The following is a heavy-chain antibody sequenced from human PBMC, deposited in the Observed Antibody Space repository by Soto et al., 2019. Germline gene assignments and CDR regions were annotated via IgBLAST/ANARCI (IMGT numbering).Heavy chain of an antibody. V-gene: IGHV1-8*01. D-gene: IGHD4-4*01. CDR2: MNPKSANT. CDR3: ARSPSWETTVTPYYFDY. CDR1: RYTFISYD. J-gene: IGHJ4*02. Sequence: QVQLVQSGAEVKKPGASVKVSCKASRYTFISYDINWVRQATGQGLEGMGWMNPKSANTGYAQNFQGRVTMTRNTSISTAYMELSSLRSEDTAVYYCARSPSWETTVTPYYFDYWGQGTLVNGSS.